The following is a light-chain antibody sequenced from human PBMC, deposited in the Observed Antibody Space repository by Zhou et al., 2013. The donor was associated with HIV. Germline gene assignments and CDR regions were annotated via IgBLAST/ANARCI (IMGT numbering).Light chain of an antibody. CDR3: QQYGNSPQT. CDR2: GAS. Sequence: EIKMTQSPATLSVSPGERATLSCRASQSVRSYLAWYQQKPGQGPRLLIYGASSRATGIPDRFSGSGSGTDFTLTISRLEPEDFAVYFCQQYGNSPQTFGQGTKVEI. V-gene: IGKV3-20*01. CDR1: QSVRSY. J-gene: IGKJ1*01.